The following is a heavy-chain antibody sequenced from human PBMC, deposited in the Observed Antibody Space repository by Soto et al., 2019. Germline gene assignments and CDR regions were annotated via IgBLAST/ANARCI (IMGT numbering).Heavy chain of an antibody. Sequence: SVKVSCKALGNTFTYRYLHWVRQAPGQALEWMGWITPFSGDVHYAQKFQERVTITRDRSINTAYMQMSSLRSEDTAMYFCASGGAGSGPFAWELPDHWGQGTLVTVSS. CDR1: GNTFTYRY. D-gene: IGHD1-26*01. CDR3: ASGGAGSGPFAWELPDH. V-gene: IGHV1-45*02. J-gene: IGHJ4*02. CDR2: ITPFSGDV.